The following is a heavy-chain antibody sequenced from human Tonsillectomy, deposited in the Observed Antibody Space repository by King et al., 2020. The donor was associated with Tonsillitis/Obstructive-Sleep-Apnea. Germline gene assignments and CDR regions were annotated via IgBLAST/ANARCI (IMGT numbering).Heavy chain of an antibody. CDR3: TTDIVVVPAAMGGDAFDI. D-gene: IGHD2-2*01. CDR2: IKSKTDGGST. J-gene: IGHJ3*02. CDR1: GFTFSNSW. Sequence: DVQLVESGGGLVKPGGSLRLSCAASGFTFSNSWMSWVRQAPGKGLEWVGRIKSKTDGGSTDYAASVQGRFTNSRDDSKNTLYLQMNSLKTEDTAVYYCTTDIVVVPAAMGGDAFDIWGQGTMVTVSS. V-gene: IGHV3-15*01.